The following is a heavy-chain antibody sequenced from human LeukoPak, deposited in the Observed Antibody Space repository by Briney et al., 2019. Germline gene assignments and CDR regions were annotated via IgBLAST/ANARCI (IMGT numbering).Heavy chain of an antibody. CDR3: ARDSVYGDRPTGVDV. Sequence: GASVKVSCKASGYTFTGYYMHWVRQAPGQGLEWMGWINPNSGGTNYAQKFQGRVTMTRDTSISTAYMELSRLRSDDTAVHYCARDSVYGDRPTGVDVWGQGTTVTVSS. CDR1: GYTFTGYY. D-gene: IGHD4-17*01. CDR2: INPNSGGT. J-gene: IGHJ6*02. V-gene: IGHV1-2*02.